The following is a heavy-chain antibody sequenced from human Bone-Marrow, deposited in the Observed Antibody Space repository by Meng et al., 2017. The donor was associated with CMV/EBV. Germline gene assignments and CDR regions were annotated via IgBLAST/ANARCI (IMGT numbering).Heavy chain of an antibody. CDR1: GYTFTSYG. J-gene: IGHJ4*02. D-gene: IGHD1-26*01. V-gene: IGHV1-18*01. CDR3: SRDHYGATDY. CDR2: ISAYNGNT. Sequence: ASVKVSCKASGYTFTSYGISWVRQAPGQGLEWMGWISAYNGNTNYAQKLQGRVTMTTDTSTSTVYMELSSLRSEDTAVYYCSRDHYGATDYWGQGTLVTVSS.